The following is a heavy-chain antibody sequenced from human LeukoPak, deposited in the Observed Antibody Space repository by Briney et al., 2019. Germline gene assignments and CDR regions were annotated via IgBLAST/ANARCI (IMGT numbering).Heavy chain of an antibody. Sequence: PGGSLRLSCAASGFTFNSFWMHWVRQAPGKGLEWVSSISSSSSYIYYADSLRGRFTISRDNAKNSLFLQMNSLRAEDTAVYYCARSDLSYWYFDLWGRGTLVTVSS. J-gene: IGHJ2*01. CDR3: ARSDLSYWYFDL. CDR2: ISSSSSYI. D-gene: IGHD2-15*01. V-gene: IGHV3-21*01. CDR1: GFTFNSFW.